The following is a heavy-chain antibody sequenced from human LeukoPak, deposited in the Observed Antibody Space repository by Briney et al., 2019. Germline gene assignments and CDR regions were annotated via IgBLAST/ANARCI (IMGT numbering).Heavy chain of an antibody. CDR1: GFGFTNAW. CDR2: IRGKSDGGTT. CDR3: TREGYCSGTTCYGGD. V-gene: IGHV3-15*01. D-gene: IGHD2-2*01. Sequence: PGGSLRLSCAASGFGFTNAWMSWVRQAPGKGLEWVGRIRGKSDGGTTDYAAPVKGRFTISRDDTKNTVYLLVNSLKTEDTAVYFCTREGYCSGTTCYGGDWGQGTLVIVSS. J-gene: IGHJ4*02.